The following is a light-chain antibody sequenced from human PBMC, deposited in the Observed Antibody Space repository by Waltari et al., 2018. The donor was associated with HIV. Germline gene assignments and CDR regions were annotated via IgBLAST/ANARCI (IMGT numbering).Light chain of an antibody. V-gene: IGLV2-14*01. Sequence: QSALTQPASVSGSPGQSLPISCTGTSRDVGGYRYVSWYQQHPGKGPKLMIYEVSNRPSGVSNRFSGSKSGNTASLTISGLQAEDEADYYCSSYTRSNTLVFGGGTKLTVL. CDR2: EVS. J-gene: IGLJ2*01. CDR3: SSYTRSNTLV. CDR1: SRDVGGYRY.